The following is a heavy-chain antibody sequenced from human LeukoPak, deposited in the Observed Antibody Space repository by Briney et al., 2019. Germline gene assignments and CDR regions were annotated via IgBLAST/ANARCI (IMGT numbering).Heavy chain of an antibody. J-gene: IGHJ4*02. D-gene: IGHD3-10*01. V-gene: IGHV1-18*01. Sequence: ASVKVSCKASAYTFTTYGISWVRQAPGQGLEWMGGISTYNGDTIYAQKLQGRVTITADESTSTAYMELSSLRSEDTAVYYCARGFKYGPIDYWGQGTLVTVSS. CDR2: ISTYNGDT. CDR1: AYTFTTYG. CDR3: ARGFKYGPIDY.